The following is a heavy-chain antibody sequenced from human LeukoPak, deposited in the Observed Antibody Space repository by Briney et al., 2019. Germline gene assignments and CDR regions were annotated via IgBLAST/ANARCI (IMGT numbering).Heavy chain of an antibody. Sequence: ASVKVSCKVSGYSLRELTMHWVRHAPGKGLEWMGGFDPGMAETIYAEKFQGRITMTEDTSTDTAYMELSSLRSEDTAVYYCAPGHEYGLLDYWGQGTLVTVSS. D-gene: IGHD4-17*01. CDR3: APGHEYGLLDY. V-gene: IGHV1-24*01. CDR2: FDPGMAET. CDR1: GYSLRELT. J-gene: IGHJ4*02.